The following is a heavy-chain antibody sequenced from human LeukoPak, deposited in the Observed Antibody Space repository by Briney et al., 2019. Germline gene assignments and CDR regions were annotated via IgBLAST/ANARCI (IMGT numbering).Heavy chain of an antibody. CDR3: ARTTGELRIWFDP. CDR2: IIPIFGTT. D-gene: IGHD1-7*01. Sequence: SVKVSRKASGGTFSSYAISWVRQAPGQGLEWMGGIIPIFGTTNYAQKFQGRVTITTDESTSTAYMELSSLRSEDTAVYYCARTTGELRIWFDPWGQGTLVTVSS. J-gene: IGHJ5*02. V-gene: IGHV1-69*05. CDR1: GGTFSSYA.